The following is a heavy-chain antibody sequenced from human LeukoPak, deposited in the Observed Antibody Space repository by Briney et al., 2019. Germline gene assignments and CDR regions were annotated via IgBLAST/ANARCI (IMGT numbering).Heavy chain of an antibody. V-gene: IGHV3-23*01. Sequence: SGGSLRLSCAASGFTFSSYAMSWVRQAPGKGLEWVSAISGSGGSTYYADSVRGRFTISRDNSKNTLYLQMNSLRAEDTAVYYCAKATTPPDYGGNSGAFDIWGQGTMVTVSS. CDR3: AKATTPPDYGGNSGAFDI. CDR2: ISGSGGST. J-gene: IGHJ3*02. D-gene: IGHD4-23*01. CDR1: GFTFSSYA.